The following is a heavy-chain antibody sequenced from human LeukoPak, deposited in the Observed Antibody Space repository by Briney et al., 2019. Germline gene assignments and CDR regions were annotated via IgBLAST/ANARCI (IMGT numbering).Heavy chain of an antibody. V-gene: IGHV3-66*01. CDR1: GFTVSSNY. Sequence: GGSLRLSCAASGFTVSSNYMSWVRQAPGKGLEWVSVIYSGGSTYYADSVKGRFTISRDNSKNTLYLQMNSLRAEDTAVYYCARDYYDSSGYYYRPDYYYYYMDVWGKGTTVTISS. CDR2: IYSGGST. D-gene: IGHD3-22*01. J-gene: IGHJ6*03. CDR3: ARDYYDSSGYYYRPDYYYYYMDV.